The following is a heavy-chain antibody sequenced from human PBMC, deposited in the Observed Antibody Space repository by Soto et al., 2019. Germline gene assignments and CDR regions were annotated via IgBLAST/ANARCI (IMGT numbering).Heavy chain of an antibody. V-gene: IGHV4-31*03. J-gene: IGHJ6*02. CDR1: GGSISSGGYY. D-gene: IGHD3-3*01. Sequence: PSETLSLTCTVSGGSISSGGYYWSWIRQHPGKGLEWIGYIYYSGSTYYNPSLKSRVTISVDTSKNQFSLKLSSVTAADTAVYYCATITYYDFWSGYYYYYGMDVWGQGTTVTVSS. CDR2: IYYSGST. CDR3: ATITYYDFWSGYYYYYGMDV.